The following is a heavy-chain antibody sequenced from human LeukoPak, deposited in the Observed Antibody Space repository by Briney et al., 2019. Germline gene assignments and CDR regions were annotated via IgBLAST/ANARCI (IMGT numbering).Heavy chain of an antibody. CDR2: IYTSGST. CDR1: GGSVSSGGYC. CDR3: AGGVVVAAPGAFDI. V-gene: IGHV4-61*02. J-gene: IGHJ3*02. D-gene: IGHD2-15*01. Sequence: SETLSLTCAVSGGSVSSGGYCWSWIRQPAGKGLEWIGRIYTSGSTNYNPSLKSRVTISVDTSKNQFSLKLSSVTAADTAVYYCAGGVVVAAPGAFDIWGQGTMVTVSS.